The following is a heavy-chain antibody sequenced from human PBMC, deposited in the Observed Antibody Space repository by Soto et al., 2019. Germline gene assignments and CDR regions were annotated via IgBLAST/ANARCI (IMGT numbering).Heavy chain of an antibody. D-gene: IGHD6-19*01. CDR3: ASIAVAGANDYYYYGMDV. J-gene: IGHJ6*02. V-gene: IGHV5-51*01. CDR1: GYSFTSYW. CDR2: IYPGDSDT. Sequence: GESLKISCKGSGYSFTSYWIGWVRQMPGKGLEWMGIIYPGDSDTRYSPSFQGQVTISADKSISTAYLQWSSLKASDTAMYYCASIAVAGANDYYYYGMDVWGQGTTVTVSS.